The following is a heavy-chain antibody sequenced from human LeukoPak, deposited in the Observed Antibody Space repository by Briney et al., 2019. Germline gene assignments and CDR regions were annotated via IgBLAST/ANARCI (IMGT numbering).Heavy chain of an antibody. CDR3: ARAYSYGPNWFDP. CDR1: SGSISSSSYY. Sequence: SETLSLTCTVSSGSISSSSYYWGWIRQPPGKGLEWIGSIYYSGSTYYNPSLKSRVTLSLDTSKNQSSLKLTSVTAADTAVYYCARAYSYGPNWFDPWGQGTLVTVSS. J-gene: IGHJ5*02. CDR2: IYYSGST. D-gene: IGHD5-18*01. V-gene: IGHV4-39*07.